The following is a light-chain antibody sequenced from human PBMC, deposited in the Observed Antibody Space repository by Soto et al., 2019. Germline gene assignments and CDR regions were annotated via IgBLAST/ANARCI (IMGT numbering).Light chain of an antibody. V-gene: IGKV1-5*01. CDR2: DVS. J-gene: IGKJ1*01. Sequence: MQVAQGGCSLSASVGDTVTITCRASQSIDTWLAWYQQKAGKAPKFLIYDVSTLESGVPSRFSGSGSGTEFTLTITGLQPDDFATYYCQQYSDYWTFGQGTKVDIK. CDR3: QQYSDYWT. CDR1: QSIDTW.